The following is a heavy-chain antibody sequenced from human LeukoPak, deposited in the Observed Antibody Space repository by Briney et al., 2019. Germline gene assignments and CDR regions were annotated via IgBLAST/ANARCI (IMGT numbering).Heavy chain of an antibody. J-gene: IGHJ4*02. CDR1: GFTSSSYG. D-gene: IGHD3-22*01. V-gene: IGHV3-30*02. Sequence: GGSLRLSCAASGFTSSSYGMHWVRQAPGKGLEWVAFIRYDGSNKYYADSVKGRFTISRDNSKNTLYLQMNSLRAEDTAVYYCAKDPTGYYYDSSGYYPNDYWGQGTLVTVSS. CDR3: AKDPTGYYYDSSGYYPNDY. CDR2: IRYDGSNK.